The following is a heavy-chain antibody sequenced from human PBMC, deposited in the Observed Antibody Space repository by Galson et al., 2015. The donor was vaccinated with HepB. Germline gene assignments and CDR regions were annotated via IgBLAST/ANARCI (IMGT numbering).Heavy chain of an antibody. Sequence: CAISGDSVSSNSAAWNWLRQSPSRGLEWLGRTYYRSKWFSDYAVSVKSRITVNPDTSKNQFSLQLNSVTPEDTAVYYCARSGDLGYFDLWGRGTLVTVSS. D-gene: IGHD7-27*01. CDR3: ARSGDLGYFDL. CDR1: GDSVSSNSAA. J-gene: IGHJ2*01. V-gene: IGHV6-1*01. CDR2: TYYRSKWFS.